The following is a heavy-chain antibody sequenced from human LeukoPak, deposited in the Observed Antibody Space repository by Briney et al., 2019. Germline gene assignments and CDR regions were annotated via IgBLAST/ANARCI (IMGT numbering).Heavy chain of an antibody. D-gene: IGHD5-18*01. J-gene: IGHJ4*02. Sequence: GGSLRLSCAASGFTFSSYWMHWVRQVPGKGLVWVSLIKSDGSTTSYADAVKGRFIISRDNAKSTLYLQMNSLRDEDTAVYYCARDRGYSQDYWGQGTLVTVSS. CDR1: GFTFSSYW. CDR2: IKSDGSTT. CDR3: ARDRGYSQDY. V-gene: IGHV3-74*01.